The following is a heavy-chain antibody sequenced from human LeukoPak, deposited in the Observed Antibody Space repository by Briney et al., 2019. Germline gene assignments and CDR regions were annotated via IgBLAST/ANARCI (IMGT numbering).Heavy chain of an antibody. J-gene: IGHJ4*02. D-gene: IGHD3-10*01. CDR1: GFTFSSYS. V-gene: IGHV3-21*01. CDR2: ISSSSSYI. CDR3: ARAYYGSGSPLDY. Sequence: GGSLRLSCAASGFTFSSYSMNWVRQAPGKGLEWVSSISSSSSYIYYADSVKGRFIISRDNAKNSLYLQMNSLRAEDTAVYYCARAYYGSGSPLDYWGQGTLVTVSS.